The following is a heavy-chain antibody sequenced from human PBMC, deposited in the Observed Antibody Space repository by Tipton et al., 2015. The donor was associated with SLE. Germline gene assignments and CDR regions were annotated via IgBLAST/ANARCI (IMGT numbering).Heavy chain of an antibody. V-gene: IGHV4-34*12. J-gene: IGHJ2*01. CDR3: AREDPTYYDFWSGYSDWYFVL. Sequence: TLSLTCAVYGESFNGYFWTWIRQPPGKGLEWIAEIIHSGVTNYNPSLKSRVTISVDTSKNQFSLKLSSVTAADTAVYSCAREDPTYYDFWSGYSDWYFVLWGRGTLVTVSS. CDR1: GESFNGYF. D-gene: IGHD3-3*01. CDR2: IIHSGVT.